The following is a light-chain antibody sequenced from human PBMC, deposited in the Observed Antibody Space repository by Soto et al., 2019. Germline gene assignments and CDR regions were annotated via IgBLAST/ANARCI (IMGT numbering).Light chain of an antibody. V-gene: IGKV1-39*01. J-gene: IGKJ4*01. CDR2: VAS. Sequence: IQMTQSPSSLSASVGDKVTITCRAGQSVSNYVNWYQHKPGKPPNLLIYVASSLQSGVPSRFSGGGSGTDFPPTISRLQPEDVATYYRQQGSTYPTFGGGTKVEIK. CDR3: QQGSTYPT. CDR1: QSVSNY.